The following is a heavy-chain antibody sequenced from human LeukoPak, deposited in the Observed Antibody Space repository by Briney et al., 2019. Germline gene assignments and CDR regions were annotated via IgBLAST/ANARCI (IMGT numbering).Heavy chain of an antibody. V-gene: IGHV4-59*01. CDR2: IYYSGST. CDR1: GGSISSYY. Sequence: SETLSLTCTVSGGSISSYYWSWIRQPPGKGLKWIGYIYYSGSTNYNPSLKSRVTISVDTSKNQFSLKLSSVTAADTAVYYCARDHSGDFRTLGYYYGMDVWGQGTTVTVSS. D-gene: IGHD2-21*02. J-gene: IGHJ6*02. CDR3: ARDHSGDFRTLGYYYGMDV.